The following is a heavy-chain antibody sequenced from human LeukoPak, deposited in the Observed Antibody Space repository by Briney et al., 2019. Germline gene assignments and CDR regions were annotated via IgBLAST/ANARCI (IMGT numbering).Heavy chain of an antibody. CDR3: ARSRLGGYTYGFDY. CDR1: GGSVSSARYY. D-gene: IGHD5-18*01. CDR2: IYHTGST. Sequence: PSETLSLTCSVSGGSVSSARYYWNWIRQLPGRGLEWIGYIYHTGSTYYRASLRSRLSILIDAFKNQFSLRLSSVTAADTAVYYCARSRLGGYTYGFDYWGQGNLVTVSS. J-gene: IGHJ4*02. V-gene: IGHV4-31*03.